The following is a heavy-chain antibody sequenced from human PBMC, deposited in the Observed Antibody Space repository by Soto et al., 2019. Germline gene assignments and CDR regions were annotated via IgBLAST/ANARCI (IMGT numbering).Heavy chain of an antibody. D-gene: IGHD5-12*01. CDR2: IGGSGGST. J-gene: IGHJ4*02. Sequence: TGGSLRLSCAASGFTFNIYAMSWVRQAPGKGLEWVSVIGGSGGSTNYADSVKGRFTISRDNSKNTLYLQMNSLRAEDTAVYYCAKDRGYSAYGSSDYWGQGALVTVSS. CDR3: AKDRGYSAYGSSDY. V-gene: IGHV3-23*01. CDR1: GFTFNIYA.